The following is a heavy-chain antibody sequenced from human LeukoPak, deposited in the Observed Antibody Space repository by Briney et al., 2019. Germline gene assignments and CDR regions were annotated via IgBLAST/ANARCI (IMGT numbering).Heavy chain of an antibody. D-gene: IGHD3-16*02. CDR3: ARVEVIGSTRYFDY. CDR1: GGSISSGGNY. Sequence: SETLSLTCTVSGGSISSGGNYWSWLRQLPGKGLEWIGYIYYVGNTNYNPPLKSRLSMSVDTSNNQFSLRLTSVTAADTAVYYCARVEVIGSTRYFDYWGQGAMVSVSS. V-gene: IGHV4-31*03. CDR2: IYYVGNT. J-gene: IGHJ4*02.